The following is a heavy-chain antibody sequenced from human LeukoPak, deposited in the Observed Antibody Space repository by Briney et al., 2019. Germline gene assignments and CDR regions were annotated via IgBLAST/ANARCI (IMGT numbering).Heavy chain of an antibody. V-gene: IGHV7-4-1*02. D-gene: IGHD3-9*01. CDR3: ARDAVLRYFDWSRRSGAFDI. CDR2: MNTNTGNP. Sequence: ASVKVSCKASGYTFTSYAMNWVRQAPGQGLEWMGWMNTNTGNPTYAQGFTGRFVFSLDTSVSTAYLQISSLKAEDTAVYYCARDAVLRYFDWSRRSGAFDIWGQGTMVTVSS. CDR1: GYTFTSYA. J-gene: IGHJ3*02.